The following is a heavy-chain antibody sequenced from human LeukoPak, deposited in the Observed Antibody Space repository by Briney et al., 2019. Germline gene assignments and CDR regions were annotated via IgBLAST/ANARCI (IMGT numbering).Heavy chain of an antibody. D-gene: IGHD4-17*01. Sequence: SETLSLTCAVYGGSFSGYYWSWIRQPPGKGLEWIGEINHSGSTNYNPSLKSRVTISVDTSKNQFSLKLSSVTVADTAVYYCARRRRMTTVTTPRAAFDIWGQGTMVTVSS. CDR2: INHSGST. CDR3: ARRRRMTTVTTPRAAFDI. CDR1: GGSFSGYY. J-gene: IGHJ3*02. V-gene: IGHV4-34*01.